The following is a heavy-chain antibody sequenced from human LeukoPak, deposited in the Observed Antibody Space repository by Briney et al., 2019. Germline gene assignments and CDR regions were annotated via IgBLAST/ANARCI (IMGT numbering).Heavy chain of an antibody. CDR1: GYTFTSYG. Sequence: ASVKVSCKASGYTFTSYGISWVRQAPGQGLEWMGWISAYSGNTNYAQKLQGRVTMTTDTSTSTAYMELRSLRSDDTAVYYCARDRVVVVPAAMGYFDLWGRGTLVTVSS. D-gene: IGHD2-2*01. CDR2: ISAYSGNT. V-gene: IGHV1-18*04. CDR3: ARDRVVVVPAAMGYFDL. J-gene: IGHJ2*01.